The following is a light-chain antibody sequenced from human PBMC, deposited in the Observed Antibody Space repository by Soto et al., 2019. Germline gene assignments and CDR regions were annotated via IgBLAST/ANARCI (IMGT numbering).Light chain of an antibody. CDR3: QLYYSYPHT. CDR2: AAS. CDR1: QGISSY. J-gene: IGKJ1*01. Sequence: AIRMTQSPSSFSASTGDRVTITCRASQGISSYLAWYQQKPGKAPKLLIYAASTLQSGVPSRFSGSGSGTDFTLTISCLQFEDFATYYCQLYYSYPHTFGQGTKVEIK. V-gene: IGKV1-8*01.